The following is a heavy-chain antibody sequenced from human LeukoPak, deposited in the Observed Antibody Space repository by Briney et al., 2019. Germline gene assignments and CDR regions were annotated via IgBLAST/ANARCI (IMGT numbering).Heavy chain of an antibody. V-gene: IGHV3-30*18. CDR3: AKDSRYYGSGIKGYFDY. Sequence: GRSLRLSCAASGFTFSSYGMHWVRQAPGKGLEWVAVISYDGSNKYYADSVKGRFTISRDNSKNTYLQMNSLRPEDTAVYYCAKDSRYYGSGIKGYFDYWGQGTLVTVSS. D-gene: IGHD3-10*01. J-gene: IGHJ4*02. CDR2: ISYDGSNK. CDR1: GFTFSSYG.